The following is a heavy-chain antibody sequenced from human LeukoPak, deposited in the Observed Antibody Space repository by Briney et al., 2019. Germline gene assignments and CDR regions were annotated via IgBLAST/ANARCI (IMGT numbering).Heavy chain of an antibody. CDR2: INHSGST. CDR1: GGSFSGYY. J-gene: IGHJ4*02. D-gene: IGHD3-3*01. V-gene: IGHV4-34*01. Sequence: SETLSLTCAVYGGSFSGYYWSWIRQPPGKGLEWIGEINHSGSTNYNPSLKSRVTISVDTSKNQFSLKLSSVTAADTAVYYRARGSPYDFWSGYYRRYFDYWGQGTLVTVSS. CDR3: ARGSPYDFWSGYYRRYFDY.